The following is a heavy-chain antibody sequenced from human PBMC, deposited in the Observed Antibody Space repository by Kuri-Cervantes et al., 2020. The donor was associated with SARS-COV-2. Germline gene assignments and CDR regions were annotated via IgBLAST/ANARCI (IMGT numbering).Heavy chain of an antibody. CDR1: GGSISSSSYY. CDR2: IYYSGST. Sequence: GSLRLSCTVSGGSISSSSYYWGWIRQPPGKGLEWIGSIYYSGSTYYNPSLKSRATISVDTSKNQFSLKLSSVTAADTAVYYCARHYYDFWSGPFYGMDAWGQGTTVTVSS. CDR3: ARHYYDFWSGPFYGMDA. V-gene: IGHV4-39*01. D-gene: IGHD3-3*01. J-gene: IGHJ6*02.